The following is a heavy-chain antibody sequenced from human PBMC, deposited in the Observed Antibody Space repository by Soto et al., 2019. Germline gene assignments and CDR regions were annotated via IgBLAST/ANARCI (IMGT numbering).Heavy chain of an antibody. Sequence: QLQLQESGSGLVRPSQTLSLTCAVSGGSISSGGYSWNWIRQPPGKGLEWIGYIYHSGSTLYNPALKSRVTLSVDKSKNQFALKLTSVTAADTAVYYCARDHREGNCFDPWGQGTLVTVSS. J-gene: IGHJ5*02. CDR1: GGSISSGGYS. CDR3: ARDHREGNCFDP. V-gene: IGHV4-30-2*01. CDR2: IYHSGST.